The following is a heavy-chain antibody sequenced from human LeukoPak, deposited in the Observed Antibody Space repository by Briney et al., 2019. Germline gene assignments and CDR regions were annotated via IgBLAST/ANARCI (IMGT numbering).Heavy chain of an antibody. D-gene: IGHD5-12*01. V-gene: IGHV4-59*08. CDR3: ARQLLSGYELDY. J-gene: IGHJ4*02. CDR2: IYYSGST. CDR1: GGSISSYY. Sequence: SETLSLTCTVSGGSISSYYWSWIRQPPGKGLEWIGYIYYSGSTNYNPSLKSRVTISVDTSKNQFSLKLSSVTAADTAVYYCARQLLSGYELDYWGQGTLVTVSS.